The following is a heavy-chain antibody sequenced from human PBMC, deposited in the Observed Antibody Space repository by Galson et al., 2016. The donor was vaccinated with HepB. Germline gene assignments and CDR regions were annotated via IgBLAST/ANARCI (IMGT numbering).Heavy chain of an antibody. CDR3: ARLVRPSSRDYYYGMDV. J-gene: IGHJ6*02. CDR1: GYTFTNQW. V-gene: IGHV5-51*03. Sequence: QSGAEVKKSGESLKISCQVSGYTFTNQWIAWVCQMPGKGLEWMGIIYPGDSDFRYSPSFQGQVTISADKSISTAYLQWSSLKASDTAIYYCARLVRPSSRDYYYGMDVWGQGTTVTVSS. CDR2: IYPGDSDF. D-gene: IGHD3-10*02.